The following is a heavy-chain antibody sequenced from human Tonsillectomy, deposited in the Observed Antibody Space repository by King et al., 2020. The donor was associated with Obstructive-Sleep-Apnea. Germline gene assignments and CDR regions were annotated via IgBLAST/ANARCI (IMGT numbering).Heavy chain of an antibody. D-gene: IGHD6-13*01. V-gene: IGHV1-18*04. CDR3: ARYAYAAVGSTDYFDY. Sequence: QLVQSGVEVKKPGASVKVSCKASGYTFTSYGITWVRLAPGQGLEWMGWISVYNGDKKYAQKFKGRVTMTTATSTNTACMELRCLRSDDTAVYYCARYAYAAVGSTDYFDYWGQGTLVTVSS. CDR1: GYTFTSYG. CDR2: ISVYNGDK. J-gene: IGHJ4*02.